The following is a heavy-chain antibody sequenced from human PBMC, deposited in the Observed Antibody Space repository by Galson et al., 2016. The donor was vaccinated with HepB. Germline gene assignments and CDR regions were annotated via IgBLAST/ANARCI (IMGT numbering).Heavy chain of an antibody. Sequence: SETLSLTCTVSGGSISGSSYYWGWIRQPPGKGLEWVGSIHYSGNTHYNPSLKTRVTISVDTSKNQFSLKVTSLTAADTAVYYCARRPGGYEYRYFDPWGRGTLVTVSS. CDR1: GGSISGSSYY. J-gene: IGHJ2*01. D-gene: IGHD2-8*02. CDR2: IHYSGNT. CDR3: ARRPGGYEYRYFDP. V-gene: IGHV4-39*07.